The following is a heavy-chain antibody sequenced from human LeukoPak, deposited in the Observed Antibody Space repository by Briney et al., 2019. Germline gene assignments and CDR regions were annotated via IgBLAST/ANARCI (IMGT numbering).Heavy chain of an antibody. Sequence: SETLSLTCAVYGGSFSGYYWSWIRQPPGKGLEWIGEINHSGSTNYNPSLKSRVTISVDTSKNQFSLKLSSVTAADTAAYYCARARAVAGLVYFDYWGQGTLVTVSS. J-gene: IGHJ4*02. CDR1: GGSFSGYY. CDR3: ARARAVAGLVYFDY. D-gene: IGHD6-19*01. CDR2: INHSGST. V-gene: IGHV4-34*01.